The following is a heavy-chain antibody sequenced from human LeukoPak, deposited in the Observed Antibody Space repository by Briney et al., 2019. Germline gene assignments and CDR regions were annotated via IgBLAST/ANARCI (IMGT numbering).Heavy chain of an antibody. Sequence: GGSLRLSCAPSGFSFSTSPMSWVRPPPGKGLEWVSAMNSGPGATFYRDSVRGRFTISRDDSKSTLYLQMNSLRAEDTGTYYCAKTHYDLLDVWGQGTTVTVSS. D-gene: IGHD5-12*01. CDR3: AKTHYDLLDV. CDR2: MNSGPGAT. CDR1: GFSFSTSP. J-gene: IGHJ6*02. V-gene: IGHV3-23*01.